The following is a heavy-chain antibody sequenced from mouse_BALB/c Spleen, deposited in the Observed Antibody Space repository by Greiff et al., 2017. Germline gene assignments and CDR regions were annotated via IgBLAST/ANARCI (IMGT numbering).Heavy chain of an antibody. D-gene: IGHD2-14*01. CDR2: INSNGGST. V-gene: IGHV5-6-3*01. J-gene: IGHJ4*01. Sequence: EVNVVESGGGLVQPGGSLKLSCAASGFTFSSYGMSWVRQTPDKRLELVATINSNGGSTYYPDSVKGRFTISRDNAKNTLYLQMSSLKSEDTAMYYCARVHRSYAMDYWGQGTSVTVSS. CDR3: ARVHRSYAMDY. CDR1: GFTFSSYG.